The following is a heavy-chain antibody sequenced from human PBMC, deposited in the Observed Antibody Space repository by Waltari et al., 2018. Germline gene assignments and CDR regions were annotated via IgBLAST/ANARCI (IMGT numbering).Heavy chain of an antibody. CDR1: GYSISSGYS. CDR2: IYHSGST. D-gene: IGHD3-16*01. Sequence: QVQLQESGPGLVKPSETLSLTCAVSGYSISSGYSWGWIRQPPGKGLEWIGSIYHSGSTYYNPSLKSRVTISVDTSKNQFSLKLSSVTAADTAVYYCARGKRLGVGYWGQGTLVTVSS. V-gene: IGHV4-38-2*01. CDR3: ARGKRLGVGY. J-gene: IGHJ4*02.